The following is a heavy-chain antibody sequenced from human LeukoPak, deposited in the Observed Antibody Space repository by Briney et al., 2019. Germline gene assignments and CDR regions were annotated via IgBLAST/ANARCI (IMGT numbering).Heavy chain of an antibody. CDR2: INPNSGGT. D-gene: IGHD1-26*01. Sequence: GASVKVSCKASGYTFTGYYMHWVRQAPGQGLEWMGWINPNSGGTNYAQKLQDRVSMTTATSTSTAYMELRGLRSDDTAVYYCARSSTWEPFDYWGQGTLVTVSS. J-gene: IGHJ4*02. CDR1: GYTFTGYY. V-gene: IGHV1-2*02. CDR3: ARSSTWEPFDY.